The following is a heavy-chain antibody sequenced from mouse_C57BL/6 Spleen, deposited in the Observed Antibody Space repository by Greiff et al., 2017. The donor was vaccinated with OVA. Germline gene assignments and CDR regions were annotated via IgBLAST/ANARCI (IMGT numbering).Heavy chain of an antibody. CDR3: ARWSGSSYEYAMDY. J-gene: IGHJ4*01. CDR2: INPSTGGT. D-gene: IGHD1-1*01. CDR1: GYSFTGYY. Sequence: VQLKQSGPELVKPGASVKISCKASGYSFTGYYMNWVKQSPEKSLEWIGEINPSTGGTTYNQKFKAKATLTVDKSSSTAYMQLKSLTSEDSAVYYCARWSGSSYEYAMDYWGQGTSVTVSS. V-gene: IGHV1-42*01.